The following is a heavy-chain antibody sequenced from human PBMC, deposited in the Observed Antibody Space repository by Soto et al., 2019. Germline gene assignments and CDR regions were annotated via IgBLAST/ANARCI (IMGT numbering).Heavy chain of an antibody. D-gene: IGHD3-3*01. Sequence: GGSLRLSCAASGLTFSSYGMHWVRQAPGKGLEWVAVISYDGSNKYYADSVKGRFTISRDNSKNTLYLQMNSLRAEYTALYYCAKELEWPRTYYYMDVWGKGTTVTVSS. V-gene: IGHV3-30*18. J-gene: IGHJ6*03. CDR3: AKELEWPRTYYYMDV. CDR1: GLTFSSYG. CDR2: ISYDGSNK.